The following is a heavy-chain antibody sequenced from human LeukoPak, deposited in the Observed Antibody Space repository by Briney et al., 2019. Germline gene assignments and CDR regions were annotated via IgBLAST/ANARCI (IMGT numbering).Heavy chain of an antibody. CDR3: AKDRLTGYPSYYFDY. V-gene: IGHV3-48*04. CDR1: GFTFSSYS. CDR2: ISSSSSTI. J-gene: IGHJ4*02. D-gene: IGHD3-9*01. Sequence: GGSLRLSCAASGFTFSSYSMNWVRQAPGKGLEWVSYISSSSSTIYYADSVKGRFTISRDNAKNSLYLQMNSLRAEDTAVYYCAKDRLTGYPSYYFDYWGQGTLVTVSS.